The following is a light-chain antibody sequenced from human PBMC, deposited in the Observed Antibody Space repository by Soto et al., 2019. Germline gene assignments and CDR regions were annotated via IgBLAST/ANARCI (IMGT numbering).Light chain of an antibody. V-gene: IGKV1-27*01. CDR3: KKYNTAPYT. CDR2: AAY. Sequence: DIQMTQSPSTLSASVGDTVTLTCRASQGFTNYLAWYQQKPGKAPKLLIYAAYTLQSGVQPRFSGSGSGTHFTLTIRSLQPEDAATYYCKKYNTAPYTFGQGTRLEIK. J-gene: IGKJ5*01. CDR1: QGFTNY.